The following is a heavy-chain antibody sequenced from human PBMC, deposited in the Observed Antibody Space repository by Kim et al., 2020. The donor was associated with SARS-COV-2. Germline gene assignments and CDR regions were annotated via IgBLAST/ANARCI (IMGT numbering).Heavy chain of an antibody. J-gene: IGHJ4*02. D-gene: IGHD6-13*01. V-gene: IGHV3-49*02. Sequence: TEYAASVKGRFTISRDDSKSIAYLQMNSLKTEDTAVYYCTRGGQQLVFDYWGQGTLVTVSS. CDR3: TRGGQQLVFDY. CDR2: T.